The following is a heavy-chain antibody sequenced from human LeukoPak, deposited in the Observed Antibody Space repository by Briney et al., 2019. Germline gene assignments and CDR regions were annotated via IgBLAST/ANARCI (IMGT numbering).Heavy chain of an antibody. J-gene: IGHJ6*03. V-gene: IGHV1-18*01. CDR1: GHSINTFG. Sequence: ASVKVSCKTSGHSINTFGITWVRQAPGQGLEWIGWMSSDNGNTNYADKFQGRVTITRDTSRTTAYMELRSLRSDDTAVYFCXXVXKGRYFFYYMDVWGAGTTVTVSS. CDR2: MSSDNGNT. CDR3: XXVXKGRYFFYYMDV.